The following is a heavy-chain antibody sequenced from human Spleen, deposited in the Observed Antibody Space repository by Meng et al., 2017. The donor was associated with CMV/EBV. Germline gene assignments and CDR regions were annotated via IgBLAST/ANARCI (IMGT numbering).Heavy chain of an antibody. J-gene: IGHJ4*02. CDR2: ISAYNGNT. D-gene: IGHD3-22*01. CDR3: ARVPQGYDSSGYYPFDY. Sequence: ASVKVSCKASGYTFTSYGISWVRQAPGQGLEWMGWISAYNGNTNYAQKLQGRVTMTTDTSTSTAYMELRSLRSDDTAVYYCARVPQGYDSSGYYPFDYWGQGTLVTVSS. CDR1: GYTFTSYG. V-gene: IGHV1-18*01.